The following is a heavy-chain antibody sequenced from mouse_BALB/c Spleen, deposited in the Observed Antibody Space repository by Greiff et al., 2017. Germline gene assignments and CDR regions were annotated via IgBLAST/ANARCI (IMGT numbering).Heavy chain of an antibody. V-gene: IGHV7-3*02. CDR3: ARAPIYYDYDPAY. D-gene: IGHD2-4*01. CDR1: GFTFTDYY. CDR2: IRNKANGYTT. Sequence: EVQLVESGGGLVQPGGSLRLSCATSGFTFTDYYMSWVRQPPGKALEWLGFIRNKANGYTTEYSASVKGRFTISRDNSQSILYLQMNTLRAEDSATYYCARAPIYYDYDPAYWGQGTLVTVSA. J-gene: IGHJ3*01.